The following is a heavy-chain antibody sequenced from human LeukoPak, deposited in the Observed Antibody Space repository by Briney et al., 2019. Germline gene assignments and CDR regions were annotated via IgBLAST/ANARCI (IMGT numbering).Heavy chain of an antibody. CDR2: IYYSGST. J-gene: IGHJ4*02. Sequence: SETLSLTCTVSGGSISSYYWSWIRQSPGKGLEWIGYIYYSGSTNYNPSLKSRVTISVDTSKNQFSLKVSSVTAADTAVYYCARGANPGIAVAAPFDYWGQETLVTVSS. V-gene: IGHV4-59*01. D-gene: IGHD6-19*01. CDR3: ARGANPGIAVAAPFDY. CDR1: GGSISSYY.